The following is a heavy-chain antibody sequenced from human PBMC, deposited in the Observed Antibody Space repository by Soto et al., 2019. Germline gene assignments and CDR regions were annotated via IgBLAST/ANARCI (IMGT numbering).Heavy chain of an antibody. CDR1: GFTFNSFA. V-gene: IGHV3-21*01. CDR3: ARDPEYYGSGSLGAFDI. CDR2: ISSSSSYI. J-gene: IGHJ3*02. D-gene: IGHD3-10*01. Sequence: PGGSLRLSCAASGFTFNSFAMSWVRQAPGKGLEWVSSISSSSSYIYYADSVKGRFTISRDNAKNSLYLQMNSLRAEDTAVYYCARDPEYYGSGSLGAFDIWGQGTMVTVSS.